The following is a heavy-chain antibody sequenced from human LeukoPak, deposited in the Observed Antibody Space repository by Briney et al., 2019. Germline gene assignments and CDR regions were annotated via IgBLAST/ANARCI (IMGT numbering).Heavy chain of an antibody. D-gene: IGHD6-13*01. CDR3: ARRYSSSHFDY. J-gene: IGHJ4*02. CDR1: GYTFTSYD. Sequence: ASVKVSCKASGYTFTSYDINWVRQATGQGLEWMGWMNPNSGNTGYAQKFQGRVTITRNTSISTAYMELSSLRSEDTAVYYCARRYSSSHFDYWGQGTLVTVSS. CDR2: MNPNSGNT. V-gene: IGHV1-8*01.